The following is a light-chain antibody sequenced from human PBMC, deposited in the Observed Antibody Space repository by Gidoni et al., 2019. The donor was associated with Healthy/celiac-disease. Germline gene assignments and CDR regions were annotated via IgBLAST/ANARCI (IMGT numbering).Light chain of an antibody. CDR1: SANIGAGYD. CDR2: GNC. CDR3: QSYDSSLSGSVV. V-gene: IGLV1-40*01. Sequence: QSVLTQPPSVSGAPGQRGTISCTGSSANIGAGYDVHWYQQLPGTAPKLLIYGNCNRPSGVPDRFSGSKSGTSASLAITGLQAEDEADYYCQSYDSSLSGSVVFGGGTKLTVL. J-gene: IGLJ2*01.